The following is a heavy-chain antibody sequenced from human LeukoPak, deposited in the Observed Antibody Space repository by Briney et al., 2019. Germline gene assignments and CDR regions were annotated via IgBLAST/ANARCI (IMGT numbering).Heavy chain of an antibody. CDR1: GGTFSSYA. CDR2: IIPIFGTA. J-gene: IGHJ4*02. CDR3: ARALFPYCSSTSCHSGYFDY. Sequence: GSSVKVSCKASGGTFSSYAISWVRQAPGQGLEWMGGIIPIFGTANYAQKFQGRVTITADESTSTAYMELSSLRSEDTAAYYCARALFPYCSSTSCHSGYFDYWGQGTLVTVSS. D-gene: IGHD2-2*01. V-gene: IGHV1-69*01.